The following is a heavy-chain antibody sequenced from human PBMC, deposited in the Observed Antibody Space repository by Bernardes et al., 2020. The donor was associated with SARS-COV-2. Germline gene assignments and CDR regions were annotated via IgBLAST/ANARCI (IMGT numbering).Heavy chain of an antibody. D-gene: IGHD2-2*01. Sequence: GGSLRLSCAASGFTFYKFWMSWVRQAPGKGLEWVANINEDGGEKYYVDSVKGRFTISRDNAKNSVSLQMNSLRAEDTAVYYCARLYCSSISCLDLGFDLWGQGTMVTVSS. J-gene: IGHJ3*01. CDR2: INEDGGEK. CDR3: ARLYCSSISCLDLGFDL. V-gene: IGHV3-7*03. CDR1: GFTFYKFW.